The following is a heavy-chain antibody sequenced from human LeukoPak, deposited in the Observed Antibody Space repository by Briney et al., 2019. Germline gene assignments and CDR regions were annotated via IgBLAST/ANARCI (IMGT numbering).Heavy chain of an antibody. V-gene: IGHV3-21*01. CDR1: GFTFSSYS. CDR3: ARADYDSSGPGY. Sequence: GGSLRLSCAASGFTFSSYSMNWVRQAPGKGLEWVSSISSSSSYIYYADSVKGRFTISRDNSKNTLYLQMNSLRAEDTAVYYCARADYDSSGPGYWGQGTLVTVSS. J-gene: IGHJ4*02. CDR2: ISSSSSYI. D-gene: IGHD3-22*01.